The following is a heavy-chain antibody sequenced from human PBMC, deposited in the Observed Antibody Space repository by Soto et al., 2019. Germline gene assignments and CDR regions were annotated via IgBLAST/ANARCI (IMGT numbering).Heavy chain of an antibody. CDR2: ISYDGSNK. CDR3: ARVSLQLWPWDYFDY. V-gene: IGHV3-30-3*01. Sequence: GGSLRLSCAASGFTFSSYAMHWVRQAPGKGLEWVAVISYDGSNKYYVDSGKGRFTISRDNSKNTLYLQMNSLRAEDTAVYYCARVSLQLWPWDYFDYWGQGTLVTVSS. CDR1: GFTFSSYA. D-gene: IGHD5-18*01. J-gene: IGHJ4*02.